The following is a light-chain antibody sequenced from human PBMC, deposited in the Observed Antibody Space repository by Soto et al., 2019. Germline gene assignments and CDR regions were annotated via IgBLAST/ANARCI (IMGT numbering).Light chain of an antibody. Sequence: EIVLTQSPGTPSLSPGERATLSCRASQSVDGNYLAWHQQKPGQSPRLLIYGVSSRATGIPDRFSGSGSGTDFTLTISRLEPEDFEVYYCQQYGTSPRTLGPGTKVDIK. CDR3: QQYGTSPRT. V-gene: IGKV3-20*01. J-gene: IGKJ1*01. CDR1: QSVDGNY. CDR2: GVS.